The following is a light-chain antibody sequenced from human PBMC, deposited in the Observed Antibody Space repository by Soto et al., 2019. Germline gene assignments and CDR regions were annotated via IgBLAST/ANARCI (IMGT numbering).Light chain of an antibody. J-gene: IGLJ2*01. CDR1: SSDIGIYNY. CDR3: SSYTSTSTRVI. Sequence: QSALTQLASVSGSPGQSITISCTGTSSDIGIYNYVSWYQQPPGKAPKLIIYEVSNRPSGLSNRFSGSKSGNTASLTISGLQAEDEADYYCSSYTSTSTRVIFGGGTKVTVL. V-gene: IGLV2-14*01. CDR2: EVS.